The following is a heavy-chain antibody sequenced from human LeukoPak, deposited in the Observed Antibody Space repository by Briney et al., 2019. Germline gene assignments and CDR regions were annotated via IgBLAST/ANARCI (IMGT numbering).Heavy chain of an antibody. CDR1: GFSFSTYA. D-gene: IGHD6-13*01. J-gene: IGHJ4*02. V-gene: IGHV3-30*04. Sequence: GGSLRLSCAASGFSFSTYAIHWVRQAPGKGLEWVAVISYDGRDKHHVDSVKGRFIISRDNSKNTLYLQMNSLRAEDTAVYYCARDRVRIASYYFASWGQGTLVTVSS. CDR3: ARDRVRIASYYFAS. CDR2: ISYDGRDK.